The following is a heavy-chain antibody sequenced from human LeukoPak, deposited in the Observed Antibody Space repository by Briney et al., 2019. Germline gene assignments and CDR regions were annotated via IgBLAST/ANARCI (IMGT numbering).Heavy chain of an antibody. CDR3: ARALLGYCSGGSCYSGGGFDP. D-gene: IGHD2-15*01. CDR2: IGTAGDT. V-gene: IGHV3-13*01. Sequence: GGSLRLSCAASGFTFSSYDMHRVRQATGKGLEWVSAIGTAGDTYYPGSVKGRFTISRENAKNSLYLQMNSLRAGDTAVYYCARALLGYCSGGSCYSGGGFDPWGQGTLVTVSS. CDR1: GFTFSSYD. J-gene: IGHJ5*02.